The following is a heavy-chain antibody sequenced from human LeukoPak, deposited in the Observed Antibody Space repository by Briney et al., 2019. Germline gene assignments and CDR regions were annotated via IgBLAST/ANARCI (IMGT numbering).Heavy chain of an antibody. V-gene: IGHV4-59*01. J-gene: IGHJ4*02. CDR1: VGSISSYY. D-gene: IGHD3-10*01. Sequence: SETLSLTCTVSVGSISSYYWSWIRQPPGKGLEWIGYIYYSGSTNYNPSLKSRVTISVDTSKNQFSLKPSSVTAADTAVYYCARAEGSGSYYNAYFDYWGQGTLVTVSS. CDR3: ARAEGSGSYYNAYFDY. CDR2: IYYSGST.